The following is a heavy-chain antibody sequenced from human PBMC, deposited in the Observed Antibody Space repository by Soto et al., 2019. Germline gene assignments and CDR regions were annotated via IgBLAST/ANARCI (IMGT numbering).Heavy chain of an antibody. CDR3: ARRTGTAPRFDY. J-gene: IGHJ4*02. Sequence: QVQLVESGGGVVQPGRSLRLSCSASGFTFSDFEMYWVRQALGKGLDWVSFISYDGSNQYYAGSVKGRFTVSRDNSKNTLFLLMNSLRPEDTAVYFCARRTGTAPRFDYWGQGTLVTVSS. V-gene: IGHV3-30-3*01. CDR2: ISYDGSNQ. D-gene: IGHD1-7*01. CDR1: GFTFSDFE.